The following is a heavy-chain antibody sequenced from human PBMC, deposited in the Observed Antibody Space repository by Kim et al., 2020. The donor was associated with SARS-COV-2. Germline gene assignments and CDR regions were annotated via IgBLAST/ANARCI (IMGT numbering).Heavy chain of an antibody. J-gene: IGHJ3*02. D-gene: IGHD2-2*01. CDR2: ISSSGSPI. Sequence: GGSLRLSCAASGFTFSSYEMNWVRHAPGKGLEWVSYISSSGSPISYADSVQGRFTISRDNAKNSLYLQMNSLRAEDTAVYYCARDHCSSTSCTGSDAFAMWGQGTMVTVSS. CDR1: GFTFSSYE. V-gene: IGHV3-48*03. CDR3: ARDHCSSTSCTGSDAFAM.